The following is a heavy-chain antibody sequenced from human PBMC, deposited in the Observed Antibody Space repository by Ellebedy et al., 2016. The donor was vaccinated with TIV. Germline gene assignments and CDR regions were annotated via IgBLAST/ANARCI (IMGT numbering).Heavy chain of an antibody. Sequence: GGSLRLSCAASGFTFDDYAMHWVRQAPGKGLEWVSGISWNSGSIGYADSVKGRFTISRDNAKNSLYLQMSSLRAEDTAVYYCVKEQMITFGGVIVMSAFDIWGQGTMVTVSS. V-gene: IGHV3-9*01. CDR1: GFTFDDYA. D-gene: IGHD3-16*02. J-gene: IGHJ3*02. CDR3: VKEQMITFGGVIVMSAFDI. CDR2: ISWNSGSI.